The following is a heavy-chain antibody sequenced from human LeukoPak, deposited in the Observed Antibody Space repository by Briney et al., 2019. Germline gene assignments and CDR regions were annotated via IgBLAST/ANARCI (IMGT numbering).Heavy chain of an antibody. V-gene: IGHV4-61*02. CDR1: GGSISSGSYY. Sequence: SETLSLTCTVSGGSISSGSYYWRWIRQPAGKGLEWIGRIYTSGSTNYNPSLKSRVTMSVDTSKNQFSLTLSSVTAADTAVYYCARGGGTWFDYWGQGTLVTVSS. J-gene: IGHJ4*02. CDR3: ARGGGTWFDY. CDR2: IYTSGST.